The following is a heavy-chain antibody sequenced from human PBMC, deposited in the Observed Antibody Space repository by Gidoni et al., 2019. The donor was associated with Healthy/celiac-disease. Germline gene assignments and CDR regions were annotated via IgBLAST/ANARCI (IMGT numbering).Heavy chain of an antibody. J-gene: IGHJ4*02. CDR1: GFPFSSYG. Sequence: QVQRVESGGGVVKPGRYLSLSCSASGFPFSSYGMPWVRQAPGKGLECVAVISYDGSNKYYAYSVKGRFTISRDNSKNTLYLQMNSLRAEDTAVYYCAKVGISYGDYDYWGQGTLVTVSS. CDR3: AKVGISYGDYDY. CDR2: ISYDGSNK. D-gene: IGHD4-17*01. V-gene: IGHV3-30*18.